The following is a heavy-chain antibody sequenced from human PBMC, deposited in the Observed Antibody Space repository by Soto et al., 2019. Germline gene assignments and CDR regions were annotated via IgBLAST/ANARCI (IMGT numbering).Heavy chain of an antibody. Sequence: PGGSLRLSCAASGFTFSSYAMSWVRQAPGVGLEWVSAISGSGGSTYYADTVKGRFTISRDNSKNTLYLQMNSLRAEDTAVYYCAKAFRFLQWLSPMDVWGQGTTVAVSS. V-gene: IGHV3-23*01. CDR2: ISGSGGST. CDR1: GFTFSSYA. J-gene: IGHJ6*02. CDR3: AKAFRFLQWLSPMDV. D-gene: IGHD3-3*01.